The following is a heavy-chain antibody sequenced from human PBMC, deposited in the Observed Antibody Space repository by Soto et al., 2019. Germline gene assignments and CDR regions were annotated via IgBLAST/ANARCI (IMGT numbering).Heavy chain of an antibody. CDR3: ARDTRGTRGFDEMDI. D-gene: IGHD2-2*01. J-gene: IGHJ6*02. V-gene: IGHV1-58*01. CDR2: IVVGSGNT. CDR1: GFTFSKSG. Sequence: ASVKVSCKASGFTFSKSGVQWVRQARGQRLEWIGWIVVGSGNTNYAQKFQERVTIFRDMSTSTAYMDLSGLTSDDAAVYYCARDTRGTRGFDEMDIWGQGTSVTVSS.